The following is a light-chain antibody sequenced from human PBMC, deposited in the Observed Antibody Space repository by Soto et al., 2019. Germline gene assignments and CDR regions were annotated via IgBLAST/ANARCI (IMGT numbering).Light chain of an antibody. J-gene: IGKJ2*01. V-gene: IGKV3-20*01. CDR2: AAS. Sequence: EIVLTQSPGTLSLSPGERATLSCRASQSVSSSYLAWYQQKPGQAPRLLIYAASSRATGIPDRFSGSGSGTDFTLTISRLEPEDFAVYYCKQYDSLLYTFGQGTKLEIK. CDR3: KQYDSLLYT. CDR1: QSVSSSY.